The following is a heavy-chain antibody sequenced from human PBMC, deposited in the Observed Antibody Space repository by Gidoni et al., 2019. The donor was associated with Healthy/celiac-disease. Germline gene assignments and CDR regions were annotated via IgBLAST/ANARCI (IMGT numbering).Heavy chain of an antibody. V-gene: IGHV3-48*02. CDR3: AIVGATESVFDY. CDR2: IISSSSTI. J-gene: IGHJ4*02. Sequence: EVQLVESGGGLVQPGGCLRLSCVASGFTFSSYSMNWVRQAPGKGLEWVSYIISSSSTIYYADSVKGRFTISRDNAKNSLYLQMNSLRDEDTAVYYCAIVGATESVFDYWGQGTLVTVSS. D-gene: IGHD1-26*01. CDR1: GFTFSSYS.